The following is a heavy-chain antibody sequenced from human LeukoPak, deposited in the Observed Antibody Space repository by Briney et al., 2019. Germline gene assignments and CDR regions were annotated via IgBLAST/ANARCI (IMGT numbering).Heavy chain of an antibody. CDR2: IYYKGST. CDR1: GGSINSHY. D-gene: IGHD2-8*02. J-gene: IGHJ4*02. V-gene: IGHV4-59*08. CDR3: VRRDNTGWNYFVY. Sequence: SETLPPTCTVSGGSINSHYWSWIRQPPRKGLEWIGDIYYKGSTNYNPSLNSRVTISVDTSKNHLSLKLTSVLAADTAIYYCVRRDNTGWNYFVYWGQGILDTVSS.